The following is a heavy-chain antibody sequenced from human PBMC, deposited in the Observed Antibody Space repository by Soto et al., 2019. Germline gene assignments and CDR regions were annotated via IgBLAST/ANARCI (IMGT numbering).Heavy chain of an antibody. D-gene: IGHD2-15*01. CDR1: GFSLSTSGVG. V-gene: IGHV2-5*02. J-gene: IGHJ5*02. Sequence: QITLKESGPTLVKPTQTLTLTCTFSGFSLSTSGVGVGWIRQPTGKALAWLALIYWDDDKRYSPSLKSRLTITKDTAKSQVVLTMTNMDPVDTATDYCAHRRAYCSGGSCYSIWFDPWGQGTLVTVSS. CDR3: AHRRAYCSGGSCYSIWFDP. CDR2: IYWDDDK.